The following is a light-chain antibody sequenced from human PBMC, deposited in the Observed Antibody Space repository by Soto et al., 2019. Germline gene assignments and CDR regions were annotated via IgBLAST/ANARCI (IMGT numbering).Light chain of an antibody. Sequence: QSALTQPASVSGSPGQSITISCTGTSSDVGGYNYVSWYQQHPGKAPKLMIYDVSNRPSGVSNRFSGSKSANTASLTISGLQAEDEADYYCSSYTSSSTPLVFGTGTKVPAL. CDR2: DVS. J-gene: IGLJ1*01. CDR1: SSDVGGYNY. CDR3: SSYTSSSTPLV. V-gene: IGLV2-14*01.